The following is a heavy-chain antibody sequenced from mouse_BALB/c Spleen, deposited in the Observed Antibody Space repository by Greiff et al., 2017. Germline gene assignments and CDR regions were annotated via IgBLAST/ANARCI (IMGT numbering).Heavy chain of an antibody. V-gene: IGHV3-2*02. D-gene: IGHD1-1*01. CDR3: ARRITTVVATDFDV. Sequence: EVKLVESGPGLVKPSQSLSLTCTVTGYSITSDYAWNWIRQFPGNKLEWMGYISYSGSTSYNPSLKRRISITRDTSKNQFFLQLNSVTTEDTATYYCARRITTVVATDFDVWGAGTTVTVSS. J-gene: IGHJ1*01. CDR2: ISYSGST. CDR1: GYSITSDYA.